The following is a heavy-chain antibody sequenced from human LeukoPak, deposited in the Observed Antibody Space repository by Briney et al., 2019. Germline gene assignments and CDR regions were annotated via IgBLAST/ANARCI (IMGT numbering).Heavy chain of an antibody. CDR1: GFTFSSYT. J-gene: IGHJ4*02. Sequence: GGSLRLSCAASGFTFSSYTMHWVRQAAGKGLEWVAVISYDGSNKYYADSVKGRFTISRDNSKNTLYLQMNSLRAEDTAVYYCARGSWRLVRGAASFESWGQGTLVTVSS. CDR3: ARGSWRLVRGAASFES. CDR2: ISYDGSNK. D-gene: IGHD3-10*01. V-gene: IGHV3-30-3*01.